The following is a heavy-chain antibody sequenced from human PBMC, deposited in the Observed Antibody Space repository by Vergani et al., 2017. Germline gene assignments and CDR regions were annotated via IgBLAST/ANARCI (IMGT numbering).Heavy chain of an antibody. CDR3: AREGGASSSWTQYYYYYYGMDV. D-gene: IGHD6-13*01. CDR1: GGSISSGGYY. CDR2: IYYSGSP. J-gene: IGHJ6*02. Sequence: QVQLQESGPGLVKPSQTLSLTCTVSGGSISSGGYYWSWIRQHPGKGLEWIGYIYYSGSPYYNPPLKSRVTISVDTSKNQSSLKLSSVTAADTAVYYCAREGGASSSWTQYYYYYYGMDVWGQGTTVTVSS. V-gene: IGHV4-31*03.